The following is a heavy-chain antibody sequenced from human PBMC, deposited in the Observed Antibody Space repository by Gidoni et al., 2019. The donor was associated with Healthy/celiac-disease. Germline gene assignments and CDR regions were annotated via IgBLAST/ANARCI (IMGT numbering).Heavy chain of an antibody. D-gene: IGHD6-13*01. V-gene: IGHV4-39*07. Sequence: QLQLQESGPGLVKPSETLSLTCTVSGGSISSSSYYWGWIRQPPGKGLEWIGSIYYSGSTYYNPSLKSRVTISVDTSKNQFSLKLSSVTAADTAVYYCARGIREELAADYYYYGMDVWGQGTTVTVSS. CDR3: ARGIREELAADYYYYGMDV. CDR2: IYYSGST. CDR1: GGSISSSSYY. J-gene: IGHJ6*02.